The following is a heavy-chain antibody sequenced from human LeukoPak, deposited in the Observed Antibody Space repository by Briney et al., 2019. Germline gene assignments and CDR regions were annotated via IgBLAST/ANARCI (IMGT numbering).Heavy chain of an antibody. D-gene: IGHD3-22*01. CDR2: IYYSGST. V-gene: IGHV4-39*07. CDR3: ARIPPVYFDWKGTMIVENDI. Sequence: SETLSLTCTVSGGSISSSSYYWGWIRQPPGKGLEWIGSIYYSGSTYYNPSLKSRVTISVDTSKNQFSLKLSSVTAADTAVYYCARIPPVYFDWKGTMIVENDIWGQGTMVTVSS. J-gene: IGHJ3*02. CDR1: GGSISSSSYY.